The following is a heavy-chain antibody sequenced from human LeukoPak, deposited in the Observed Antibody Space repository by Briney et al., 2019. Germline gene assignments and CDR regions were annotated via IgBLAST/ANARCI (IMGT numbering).Heavy chain of an antibody. D-gene: IGHD3-22*01. CDR1: GGSISSSNW. Sequence: SETLSLTCADSGGSISSSNWWSWDRQPPGKGLEWIGEIYHSGSTNYNPSLKSRVTISVDKSKNQFSLKLSSVTAADTAVYYCARDRDHSSGFADYWGQGTLVTVSS. V-gene: IGHV4-4*02. CDR3: ARDRDHSSGFADY. CDR2: IYHSGST. J-gene: IGHJ4*02.